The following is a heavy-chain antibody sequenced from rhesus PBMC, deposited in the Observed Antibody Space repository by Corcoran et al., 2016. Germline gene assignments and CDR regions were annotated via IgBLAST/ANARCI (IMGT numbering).Heavy chain of an antibody. J-gene: IGHJ6*01. V-gene: IGHV4-80*01. D-gene: IGHD6-31*01. CDR2: ISGNGCNP. Sequence: QVQLQESGPGLVKPSETLSLTCDGSGGSFSSYWWSWIRQPPGKGLEGIGEISGNGCNPNYPPSLKGRVTISQDGSRNQMSLELTSVTAADTAVYYCAKYLQRTVSNALDSWGQGVVVTVSS. CDR3: AKYLQRTVSNALDS. CDR1: GGSFSSYW.